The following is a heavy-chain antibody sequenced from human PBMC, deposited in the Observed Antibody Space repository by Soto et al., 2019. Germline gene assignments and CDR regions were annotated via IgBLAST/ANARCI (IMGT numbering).Heavy chain of an antibody. J-gene: IGHJ4*02. Sequence: GGSLRLWCAAAGGTFSAFSRHLVRKDTGKGLELVSYISSSSSTIYYADSVRGRSTISRDNAKNSLYLQMNSLRDEDTAVFFCARDAPRCSGGTCLDYWGQGTLVTVSS. D-gene: IGHD2-15*01. CDR2: ISSSSSTI. V-gene: IGHV3-48*02. CDR3: ARDAPRCSGGTCLDY. CDR1: GGTFSAFS.